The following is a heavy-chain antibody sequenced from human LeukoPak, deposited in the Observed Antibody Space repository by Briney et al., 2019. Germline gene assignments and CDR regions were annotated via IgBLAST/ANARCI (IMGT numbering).Heavy chain of an antibody. CDR3: ARAAYCSSTSCYASDYYYGMDV. V-gene: IGHV1-18*01. CDR2: ISAYNGNT. Sequence: GASVKVSCKASGYTYTSYGISWVRQAPGQGLEWMGWISAYNGNTNYAQKLQGRVTMTTDPSTSTAYMELRSLRSDDTAVYYCARAAYCSSTSCYASDYYYGMDVWGQGTTVTVSS. CDR1: GYTYTSYG. J-gene: IGHJ6*02. D-gene: IGHD2-2*01.